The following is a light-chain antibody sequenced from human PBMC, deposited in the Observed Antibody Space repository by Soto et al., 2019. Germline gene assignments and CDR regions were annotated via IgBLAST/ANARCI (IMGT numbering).Light chain of an antibody. CDR1: PSVTNF. J-gene: IGKJ5*01. V-gene: IGKV3-11*01. Sequence: EIVLTQCPAILSGSPGERATLSCRGSPSVTNFLAWYQPKPGQAPRLLIYGAFNRATGIPASFSGSGSGTDFTLTISSLQTEDSAVYYCQQRNVWPTVTFGHGTRLEI. CDR3: QQRNVWPTVT. CDR2: GAF.